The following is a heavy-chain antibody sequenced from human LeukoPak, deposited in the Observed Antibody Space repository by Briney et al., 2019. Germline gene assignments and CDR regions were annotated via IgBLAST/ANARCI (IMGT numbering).Heavy chain of an antibody. J-gene: IGHJ4*02. D-gene: IGHD1-1*01. CDR1: GFTFSNYG. Sequence: GGSLRLSCEASGFTFSNYGMAWFRQAPGKGLEWVSTINLNGDETHYADSVKGRFTISRDNSKNTLYLQMNSLRAEDTAVYYCANGYKRDYWDQGTLVTVSS. V-gene: IGHV3-23*01. CDR3: ANGYKRDY. CDR2: INLNGDET.